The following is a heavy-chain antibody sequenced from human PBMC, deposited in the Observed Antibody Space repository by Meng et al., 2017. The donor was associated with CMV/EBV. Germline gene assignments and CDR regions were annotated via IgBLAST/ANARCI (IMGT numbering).Heavy chain of an antibody. CDR1: GGTFSSYA. CDR2: IIPIFGTA. CDR3: AADYGDYSDY. V-gene: IGHV1-69*05. J-gene: IGHJ4*02. Sequence: SVKVSCKASGGTFSSYAISWVRQAPGQGLEWMGGIIPIFGTANYAQKFQGRVTITTDESTSTDYMELSSLRSEDTAVYYCAADYGDYSDYWGQGTLVTVSS. D-gene: IGHD4-17*01.